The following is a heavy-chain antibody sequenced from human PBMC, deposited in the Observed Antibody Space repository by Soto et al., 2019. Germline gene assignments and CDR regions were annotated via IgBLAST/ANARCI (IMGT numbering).Heavy chain of an antibody. CDR1: GGTFGNSA. Sequence: QVQLVQSGAEVKKPGSSVTVSCKASGGTFGNSAISWVRQAPGQGLEWMGGINPIFPTPDYAQKFQGRVTITADESTSTAYMELTSLRSEDTAVYYCARDKDRLQFGGNYYSAMDVWGQGTTVTVSS. CDR3: ARDKDRLQFGGNYYSAMDV. D-gene: IGHD5-12*01. CDR2: INPIFPTP. V-gene: IGHV1-69*12. J-gene: IGHJ6*02.